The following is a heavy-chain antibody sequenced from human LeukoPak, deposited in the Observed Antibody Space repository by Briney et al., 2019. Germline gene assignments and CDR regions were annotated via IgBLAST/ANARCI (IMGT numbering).Heavy chain of an antibody. CDR1: GGSINSYY. Sequence: SETLSLTCTVSGGSINSYYWSWIRQPPGKGLEWIGYIYYSGSTNYNPSLKSRVTISVDTSKNQFSLKLSSVTAADTAVYYCARQIVATPSPHFDYWGQGTLVTVSS. CDR3: ARQIVATPSPHFDY. D-gene: IGHD5-12*01. J-gene: IGHJ4*02. CDR2: IYYSGST. V-gene: IGHV4-59*08.